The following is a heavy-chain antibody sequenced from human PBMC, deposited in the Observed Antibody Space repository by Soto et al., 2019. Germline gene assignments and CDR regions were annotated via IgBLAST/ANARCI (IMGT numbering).Heavy chain of an antibody. Sequence: SVKVSCTASGYNFTTYAMLWVRQAPGQRPEWMGWINTGNGNTKYSPKFQGRVTITRDTSARKAYMELNTVTSEDTAVYYCARGERVDYHYLGMDVWGKGATVTVSS. V-gene: IGHV1-3*04. CDR3: ARGERVDYHYLGMDV. J-gene: IGHJ6*04. CDR1: GYNFTTYA. CDR2: INTGNGNT.